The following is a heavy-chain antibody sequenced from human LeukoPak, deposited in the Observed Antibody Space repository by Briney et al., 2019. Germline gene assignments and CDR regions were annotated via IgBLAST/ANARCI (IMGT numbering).Heavy chain of an antibody. V-gene: IGHV3-33*01. CDR1: GFTFNTYG. J-gene: IGHJ4*02. CDR2: IWYDGSNE. Sequence: GGSLGLSCAASGFTFNTYGMHWVRQAPGKGLEWVTVIWYDGSNEYYADSVRGRFTISRDNSKNTLYLQMNSLRAEDTAVYYCASGSEAWRTDYWGQGTLVTVSS. D-gene: IGHD1-14*01. CDR3: ASGSEAWRTDY.